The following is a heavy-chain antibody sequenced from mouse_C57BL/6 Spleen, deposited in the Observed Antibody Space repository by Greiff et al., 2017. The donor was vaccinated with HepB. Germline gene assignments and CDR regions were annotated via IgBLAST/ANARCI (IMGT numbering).Heavy chain of an antibody. CDR3: VGPDYGSTWVAY. Sequence: EVQLVESGGGLVQPKGSLKLSCAASGFSFNTYAMNWVRQAPGKGLEWVARIRSKSNNYATYYADSVKDRFTISRDDSESMLYLQMNNLKIEDTAMDYCVGPDYGSTWVAYWGQGTLVTVSA. CDR2: IRSKSNNYAT. V-gene: IGHV10-1*01. CDR1: GFSFNTYA. D-gene: IGHD1-1*01. J-gene: IGHJ3*01.